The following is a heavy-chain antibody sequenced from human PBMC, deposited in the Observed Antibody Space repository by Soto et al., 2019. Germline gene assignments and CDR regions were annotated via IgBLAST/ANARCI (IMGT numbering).Heavy chain of an antibody. J-gene: IGHJ6*03. V-gene: IGHV4-34*01. CDR3: ARGAAAFTVTTNYYYYMDV. CDR2: INHSGST. D-gene: IGHD4-4*01. CDR1: GGSFSGYY. Sequence: SETLSLTCAVYGGSFSGYYWSWIRQPPGKGLEWIGEINHSGSTNYNPSLKSRVTISVDTSKNQFSLKLSSVTAADTAVYYCARGAAAFTVTTNYYYYMDVWGKGTTVTVSS.